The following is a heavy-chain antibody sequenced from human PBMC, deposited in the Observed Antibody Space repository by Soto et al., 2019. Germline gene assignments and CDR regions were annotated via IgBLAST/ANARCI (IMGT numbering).Heavy chain of an antibody. CDR3: ARGRLRQWPDC. D-gene: IGHD6-19*01. Sequence: QVQLVQSGAEVKKPGASVKVSCKASGYTFTSYGISWVRQAPGQRLEWMGWISAYNGNTNYAQKRQGRVTITTDTSTSTGYMELRSLRSDDTAVYYRARGRLRQWPDCWGQGTLVTVSS. J-gene: IGHJ4*02. V-gene: IGHV1-18*01. CDR2: ISAYNGNT. CDR1: GYTFTSYG.